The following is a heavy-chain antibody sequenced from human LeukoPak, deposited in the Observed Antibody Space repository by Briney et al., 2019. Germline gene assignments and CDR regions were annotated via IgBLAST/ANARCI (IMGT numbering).Heavy chain of an antibody. CDR3: AKDHYDSSGHFDY. V-gene: IGHV3-23*01. CDR2: ISGSGGST. CDR1: GFTFSSYG. J-gene: IGHJ4*02. D-gene: IGHD3-22*01. Sequence: PGGSLRLSCAASGFTFSSYGMSWVRQAPGKGLEWVSAISGSGGSTYYADSVKGRFTISRDNSKNTLYLQMNSLRAEDTALYYCAKDHYDSSGHFDYWGQGTLVTVSS.